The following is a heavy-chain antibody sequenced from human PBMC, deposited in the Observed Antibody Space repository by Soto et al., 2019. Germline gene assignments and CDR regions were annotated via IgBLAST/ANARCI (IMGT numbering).Heavy chain of an antibody. J-gene: IGHJ4*02. D-gene: IGHD2-2*01. CDR1: GFTFSSYA. Sequence: GGSLRLSCAASGFTFSSYAMSWVRQAPGKGLEWVSAISGSGGSTYYADSVKGRFTISRDNSKNTLYLKMNSLRAEDTAVYYYAKRGLGGGGVVVVPAAMFFSDYWGQGTLVTVSS. CDR2: ISGSGGST. V-gene: IGHV3-23*01. CDR3: AKRGLGGGGVVVVPAAMFFSDY.